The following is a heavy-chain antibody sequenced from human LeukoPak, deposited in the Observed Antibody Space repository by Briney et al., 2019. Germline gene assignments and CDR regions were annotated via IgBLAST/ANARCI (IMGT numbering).Heavy chain of an antibody. CDR3: AREYNGDFFDY. CDR2: INHSGST. D-gene: IGHD1-14*01. J-gene: IGHJ4*02. V-gene: IGHV4-34*01. CDR1: GGSFSGYY. Sequence: SETLSLTCAVYGGSFSGYYWSWLRQPPGKGLEWIGEINHSGSTNYNPSLKSRVTISVDTSKNQFSLKLSSVTAADTAVYYCAREYNGDFFDYGGQGTLVTVSS.